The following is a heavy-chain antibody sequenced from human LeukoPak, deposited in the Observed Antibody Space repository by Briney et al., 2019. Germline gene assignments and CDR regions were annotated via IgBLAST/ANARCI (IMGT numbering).Heavy chain of an antibody. D-gene: IGHD5-24*01. CDR1: GGSFSAYY. V-gene: IGHV4-34*01. J-gene: IGHJ4*02. CDR3: AGIGMATTKFAC. Sequence: SETLSLTCAVHGGSFSAYYWTWIRQPPGKGLEWIGEISPGGSTNYNPSLKSRVTISVDSSQIQFSLKLRSVTAADTAVYYCAGIGMATTKFACWGQGTLVTVSS. CDR2: ISPGGST.